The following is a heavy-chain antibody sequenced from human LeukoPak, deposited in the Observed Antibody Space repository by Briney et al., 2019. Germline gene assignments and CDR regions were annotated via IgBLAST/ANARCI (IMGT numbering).Heavy chain of an antibody. CDR3: ARSGAATVLTLFDY. J-gene: IGHJ4*02. V-gene: IGHV5-51*01. Sequence: PGESLKISCKGSGYTFSSYWIGWVRQMPGKGLEWMGIIYPGDSETRYSPSFQGQVTISADKSISTAYLQWSSLKASDTAMYYCARSGAATVLTLFDYWGQGTLVTVSS. CDR2: IYPGDSET. D-gene: IGHD4-23*01. CDR1: GYTFSSYW.